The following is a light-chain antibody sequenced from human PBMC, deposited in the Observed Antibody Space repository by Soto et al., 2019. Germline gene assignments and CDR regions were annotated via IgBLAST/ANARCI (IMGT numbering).Light chain of an antibody. J-gene: IGLJ2*01. CDR1: SSDVGSYNL. V-gene: IGLV2-23*01. CDR2: EGS. Sequence: QSALTQPASVSGSPGQSITISCTGTSSDVGSYNLVSWYQQHSGKAPKLMIYEGSKWPSGVSNRFSGSKSGNTASLTISGLQAEDEADYYCCSYAGRSTLVFGGGTKLTVL. CDR3: CSYAGRSTLV.